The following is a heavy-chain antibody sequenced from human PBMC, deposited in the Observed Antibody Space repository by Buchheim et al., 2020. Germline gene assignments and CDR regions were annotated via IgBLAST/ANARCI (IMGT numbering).Heavy chain of an antibody. CDR2: ISGTGGST. J-gene: IGHJ4*02. CDR3: ARDGYNYIPFDY. CDR1: GFTLSAYA. V-gene: IGHV3-23*01. Sequence: EVQLLESGGNLVQPGGSLRLSCAASGFTLSAYAMSWVRQAPGKGLEWVSFISGTGGSTNYADSVKGRFTISRDNYKNTLNLQMNSLRPEDTAVYYCARDGYNYIPFDYWGQGTL. D-gene: IGHD5-24*01.